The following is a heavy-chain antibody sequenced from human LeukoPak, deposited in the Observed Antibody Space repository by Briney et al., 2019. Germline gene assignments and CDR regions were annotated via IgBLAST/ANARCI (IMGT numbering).Heavy chain of an antibody. CDR1: GYTFTSSA. CDR3: ATDLKKGDSGCFDY. V-gene: IGHV7-4-1*02. Sequence: ASVKVSCKASGYTFTSSALNWVRQAPGQGLEWMGWINTNTGNPTYAQGFTGRFVFSLDASVSTAYLQISSLKAEDTAVYYCATDLKKGDSGCFDYWGQGTLVTVSS. CDR2: INTNTGNP. J-gene: IGHJ4*02. D-gene: IGHD6-19*01.